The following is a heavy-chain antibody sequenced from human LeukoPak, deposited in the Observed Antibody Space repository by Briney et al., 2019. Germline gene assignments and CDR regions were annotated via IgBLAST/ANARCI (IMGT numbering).Heavy chain of an antibody. CDR3: ARVMSIAAAGSNWFDP. Sequence: ASVKVSCKASGYTFTSYDINWVRQATGQGLGWMGWMNPNSGNTGYAQKFQGRVTMTRNTSISTAYMELSSLRSEDTAVYYCARVMSIAAAGSNWFDPWGQGTLVPVSS. J-gene: IGHJ5*02. CDR1: GYTFTSYD. D-gene: IGHD6-13*01. V-gene: IGHV1-8*01. CDR2: MNPNSGNT.